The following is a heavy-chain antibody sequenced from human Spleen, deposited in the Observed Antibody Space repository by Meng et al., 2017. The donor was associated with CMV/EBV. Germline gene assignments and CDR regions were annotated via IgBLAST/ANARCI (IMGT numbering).Heavy chain of an antibody. CDR3: AKDSAFESSRTFDH. Sequence: GESLKISCAASGFTFTTYAMSWVRQAPGKGLEWVAVIYIGAGNTYYADSVKGRFTISRNNSNNTVYLQMNSLRPEETALYYCAKDSAFESSRTFDHWGQGTLVTVSS. CDR2: IYIGAGNT. J-gene: IGHJ4*02. V-gene: IGHV3-23*03. D-gene: IGHD3-22*01. CDR1: GFTFTTYA.